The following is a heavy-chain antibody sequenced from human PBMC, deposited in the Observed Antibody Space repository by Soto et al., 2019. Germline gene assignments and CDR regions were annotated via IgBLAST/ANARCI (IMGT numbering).Heavy chain of an antibody. CDR2: ISYDGGNT. CDR3: ARVPHYDILTGYYTPEAAFDY. Sequence: PGGSLRLSCAASGFSFSGYGMHWVRQAPGKGLEWVAVISYDGGNTYYADSVKGRFTVSRDNAKNSLYLQMNSLRAEDTAVYYCARVPHYDILTGYYTPEAAFDYWGQGTLVTVSS. D-gene: IGHD3-9*01. V-gene: IGHV3-33*08. CDR1: GFSFSGYG. J-gene: IGHJ4*02.